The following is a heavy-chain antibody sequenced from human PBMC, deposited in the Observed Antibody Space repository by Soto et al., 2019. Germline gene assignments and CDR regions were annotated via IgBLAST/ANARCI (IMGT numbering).Heavy chain of an antibody. CDR1: GFTFSSYA. CDR2: IGGSGGST. Sequence: EVQLLESGGGLVQPGGSLRLSCAASGFTFSSYAMSWVRQAPGKGLEWVSAIGGSGGSTYYADSVKGRFTIYRDNSKNTLYLHMNSLRAEDTAVFYGAKALSSSWSSTGIFNLWGQGTLVTVS. J-gene: IGHJ4*02. D-gene: IGHD6-13*01. CDR3: AKALSSSWSSTGIFNL. V-gene: IGHV3-23*01.